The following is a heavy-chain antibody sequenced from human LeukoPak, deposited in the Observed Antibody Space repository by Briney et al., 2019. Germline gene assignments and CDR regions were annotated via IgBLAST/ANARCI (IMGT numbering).Heavy chain of an antibody. V-gene: IGHV1-46*01. CDR1: GYTFTSYY. CDR3: ARDWTDIVVVPAAMRYYYYMDV. CDR2: INPSGGST. J-gene: IGHJ6*03. D-gene: IGHD2-2*01. Sequence: ASXXVSCKASGYTFTSYYMHWVRQAPGQGLEWMGIINPSGGSTSYAQKFQGRVTMTRDTSTSTVYMELSSLRSEDTAVYYCARDWTDIVVVPAAMRYYYYMDVWGKGTTVTVSS.